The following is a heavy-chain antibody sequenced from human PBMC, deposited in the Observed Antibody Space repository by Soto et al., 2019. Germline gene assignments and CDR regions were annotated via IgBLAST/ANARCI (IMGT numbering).Heavy chain of an antibody. CDR1: GGSISSYY. CDR3: ARERRDGYKHYFDY. CDR2: IYYSGST. Sequence: QVRLQESGPGLVKPSETLSLMCTVSGGSISSYYWSWIRQPPGKGLEWIGYIYYSGSTNYNPSLKSRVTISVDTSKNQFSLKLSSVTAADTAVYYCARERRDGYKHYFDYWGQGTLVTVSS. D-gene: IGHD5-12*01. J-gene: IGHJ4*02. V-gene: IGHV4-59*01.